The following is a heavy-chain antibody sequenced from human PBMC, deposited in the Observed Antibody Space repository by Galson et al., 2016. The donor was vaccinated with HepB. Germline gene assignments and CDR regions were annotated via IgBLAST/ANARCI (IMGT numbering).Heavy chain of an antibody. V-gene: IGHV3-21*05. Sequence: SLRLSCATSGFTFSSYSMNWVRQAPGKGLEWLSYISDDSEYTHFADSVKGRFTISRDNAKNSLYLQMNSLRAEDTAVYYCVKDSRVQHLVGGWFHSWGQGTLVTVSS. CDR3: VKDSRVQHLVGGWFHS. J-gene: IGHJ5*01. CDR1: GFTFSSYS. D-gene: IGHD6-13*01. CDR2: ISDDSEYT.